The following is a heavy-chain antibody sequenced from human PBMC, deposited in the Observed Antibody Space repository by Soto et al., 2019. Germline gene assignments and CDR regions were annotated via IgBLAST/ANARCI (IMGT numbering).Heavy chain of an antibody. CDR3: ARDPVQDFAY. D-gene: IGHD1-1*01. CDR2: IKQDGSEK. J-gene: IGHJ4*02. V-gene: IGHV3-7*01. CDR1: GFTFSNYW. Sequence: VQLVESGGGLVQPGGSLRLSCAASGFTFSNYWMSWVRQAPGKGLEWVANIKQDGSEKYYADSVKGRFTISRDNAKNSLYLQLNSLRAADTAVYYCARDPVQDFAYWGQGTLVTVSS.